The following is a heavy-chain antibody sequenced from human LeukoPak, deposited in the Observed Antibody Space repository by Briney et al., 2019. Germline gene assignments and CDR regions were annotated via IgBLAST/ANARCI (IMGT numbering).Heavy chain of an antibody. CDR1: GDSIINYY. D-gene: IGHD3-10*01. V-gene: IGHV4-59*08. CDR2: IYYSGST. J-gene: IGHJ4*02. Sequence: SKTLSLTCTVSGDSIINYYWSWIRQSPGKGLEWIGYIYYSGSTKYNPSLKSRVTISVDTSKNQFSLKLSSVTAADTAVYYCARHRGSGSPYFDYWGQGTLVTVSS. CDR3: ARHRGSGSPYFDY.